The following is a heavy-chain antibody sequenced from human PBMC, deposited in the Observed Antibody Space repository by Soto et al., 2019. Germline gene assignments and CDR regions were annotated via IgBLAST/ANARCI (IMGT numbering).Heavy chain of an antibody. CDR2: INAGNGNT. Sequence: QVQLVQSGAEVKKPGASVKVSCKASGYTFTSYAMHWVRQAPGQRLEWMGWINAGNGNTKYSQKFQGRVTITRDTSASTAYMELSSLRSEDTAVYYCARGPSSVDFWTYWGQGALVTVSS. V-gene: IGHV1-3*01. J-gene: IGHJ4*02. D-gene: IGHD3-3*01. CDR1: GYTFTSYA. CDR3: ARGPSSVDFWTY.